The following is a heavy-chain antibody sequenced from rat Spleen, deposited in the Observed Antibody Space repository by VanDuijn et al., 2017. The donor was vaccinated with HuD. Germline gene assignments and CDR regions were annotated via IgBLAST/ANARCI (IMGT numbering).Heavy chain of an antibody. CDR3: AREAGIPFHYFDY. CDR1: GFTFSSFP. V-gene: IGHV5-46*01. Sequence: EVQLVESGGELVQPGRSLRLSCAASGFTFSSFPMAWVRQGPRKGLEWVATISSGGGATYYPDSVKGRFSISRENAKSTLYLQMDSLRSEDTATYYCAREAGIPFHYFDYWGQGVMVTVSS. CDR2: ISSGGGAT. J-gene: IGHJ2*01. D-gene: IGHD1-4*01.